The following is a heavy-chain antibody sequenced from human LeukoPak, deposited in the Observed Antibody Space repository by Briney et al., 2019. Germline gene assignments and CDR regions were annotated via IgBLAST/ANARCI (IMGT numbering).Heavy chain of an antibody. CDR3: AGRPIKIFGVVIRSRRHWFDP. CDR2: INHSGIT. V-gene: IGHV4-39*01. J-gene: IGHJ5*02. Sequence: PSETLSLTCTVSGGPFSSSDYYWGWMRQPPGKGLEWFGEINHSGITHYNPPLKSRDTISADTSKHQFSQTEISVPAGDAAVYYCAGRPIKIFGVVIRSRRHWFDPWGQGTLVSVSS. D-gene: IGHD3-3*01. CDR1: GGPFSSSDYY.